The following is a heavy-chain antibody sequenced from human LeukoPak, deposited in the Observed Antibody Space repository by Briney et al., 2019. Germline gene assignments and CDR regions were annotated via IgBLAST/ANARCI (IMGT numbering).Heavy chain of an antibody. CDR3: ARGWDYDSGGRPTAYVY. J-gene: IGHJ4*02. CDR2: IIPIFGTA. V-gene: IGHV1-69*13. D-gene: IGHD3-22*01. Sequence: ASVKVSCKASGGTFSSYAISWVRQAPGQGLEWMGGIIPIFGTANYAQKFQGRVTITADESTSTAYMELSSLKSEDTAVYYCARGWDYDSGGRPTAYVYWGQGTLVIVSS. CDR1: GGTFSSYA.